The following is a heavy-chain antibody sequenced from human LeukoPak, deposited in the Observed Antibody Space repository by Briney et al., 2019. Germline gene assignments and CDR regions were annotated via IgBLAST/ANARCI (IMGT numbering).Heavy chain of an antibody. CDR2: ISNNGGYT. CDR1: GFIFSNYS. Sequence: GGSLSLSCAASGFIFSNYSMNWVRQAPGKGLEWVSAISNNGGYTYYADSVQGRFTISRDNSKSTLCLQMNSLRAEDTAVYYCAKQLGYCSDGSCYFPYWGQGTLVTVSS. CDR3: AKQLGYCSDGSCYFPY. J-gene: IGHJ4*02. D-gene: IGHD2-15*01. V-gene: IGHV3-23*01.